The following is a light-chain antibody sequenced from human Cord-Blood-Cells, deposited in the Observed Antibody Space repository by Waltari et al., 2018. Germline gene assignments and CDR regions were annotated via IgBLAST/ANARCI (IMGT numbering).Light chain of an antibody. CDR1: SSNIGAGYH. CDR2: GNS. V-gene: IGLV1-40*01. Sequence: QSVLTQPPSVSGAPGQRVTSPCTGSSSNIGAGYHAPRYPQLPGTAPKLIIYGNSNRPSGVPDRFSGSKSGTSASLAITGLQAEDEADYYCQSYDSSLSGPLFGGGTQLTVL. J-gene: IGLJ2*01. CDR3: QSYDSSLSGPL.